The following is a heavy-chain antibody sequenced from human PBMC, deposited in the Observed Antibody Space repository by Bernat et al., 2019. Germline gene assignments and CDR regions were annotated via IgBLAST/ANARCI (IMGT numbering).Heavy chain of an antibody. Sequence: KLMEFGPEVKNPGASMKVACKTSGYSFTTFGISWVRQAPGQGLEWVGWISTYNGDTKYAQKFQDRVTLTTDTSTRTAYLELRSLRSDDTAVYYCARAFCSSATCDGWFAPWGQGVLVTVSS. J-gene: IGHJ5*02. D-gene: IGHD2-2*01. V-gene: IGHV1-18*01. CDR1: GYSFTTFG. CDR3: ARAFCSSATCDGWFAP. CDR2: ISTYNGDT.